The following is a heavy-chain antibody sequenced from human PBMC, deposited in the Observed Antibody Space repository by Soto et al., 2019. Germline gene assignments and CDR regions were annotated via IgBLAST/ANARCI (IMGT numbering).Heavy chain of an antibody. Sequence: QITLKESGPTLVKPTQTLTLTCTFSGFSLSTSGVGVAWIRQPPGKALEWLALIYWDDDKRYRPSPETRLTITKDTSKNQVVLTMTSLDSVDTATYYCAYLPCSGGSCYWFSYSGMDVWGQGTTVTVSS. CDR2: IYWDDDK. J-gene: IGHJ6*02. D-gene: IGHD2-15*01. CDR1: GFSLSTSGVG. V-gene: IGHV2-5*02. CDR3: AYLPCSGGSCYWFSYSGMDV.